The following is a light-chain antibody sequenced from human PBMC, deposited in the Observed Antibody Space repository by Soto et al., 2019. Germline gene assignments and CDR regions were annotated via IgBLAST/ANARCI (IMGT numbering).Light chain of an antibody. CDR2: GTS. CDR3: QQYGSSPPIT. Sequence: EIVLTQSPGTLSLSPGDRATLSCRASESVRSSSLAWYQHKPGQAPRLVISGTSRRATGIPDRFSGSGSGTDFTLTINRLEPEDFAVYYCQQYGSSPPITFGQGTRLEIK. V-gene: IGKV3-20*01. J-gene: IGKJ5*01. CDR1: ESVRSSS.